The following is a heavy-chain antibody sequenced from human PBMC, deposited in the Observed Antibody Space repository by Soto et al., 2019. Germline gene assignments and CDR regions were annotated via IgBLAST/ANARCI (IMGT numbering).Heavy chain of an antibody. V-gene: IGHV3-30*18. CDR1: GFTFSSYG. D-gene: IGHD5-18*01. CDR3: AKDPRAYSYGSFEW. J-gene: IGHJ4*02. CDR2: ISYDGSNK. Sequence: QVQLVESGGGVVQPGRSLRLSCAASGFTFSSYGMHWVRQAPGKGLEWVAVISYDGSNKYYADSVKGRFTISRDKSKNTLYLQMNSLRDEDTAVYYCAKDPRAYSYGSFEWWGQGTLVTVSS.